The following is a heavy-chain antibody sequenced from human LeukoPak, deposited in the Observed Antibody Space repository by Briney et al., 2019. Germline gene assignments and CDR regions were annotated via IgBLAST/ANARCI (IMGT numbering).Heavy chain of an antibody. CDR2: ISAYNGNT. CDR3: ARDLYYYDSSGYRRGDAFDI. Sequence: ASVKVSCKASGYTFTNYGISWVRQAPGQGLEWMGWISAYNGNTNYAQKLQGRVTMTTDTSTNTAYMELRSLRYDDTAVYYCARDLYYYDSSGYRRGDAFDIWGQGTMVTVSS. V-gene: IGHV1-18*01. J-gene: IGHJ3*02. D-gene: IGHD3-22*01. CDR1: GYTFTNYG.